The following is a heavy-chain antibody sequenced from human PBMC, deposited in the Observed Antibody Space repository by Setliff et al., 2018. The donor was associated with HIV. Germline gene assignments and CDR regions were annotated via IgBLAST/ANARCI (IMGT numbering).Heavy chain of an antibody. Sequence: ASVKVSCKASGYSFTTYAISWVRQAPGQGLEWMGWISAYNGKTLYAQKFQGRVTMTTDTSTNTAYMDLRSLRSDDTAVYYCAKDRGRGNWLDPWGQGTLVTVSS. J-gene: IGHJ5*02. CDR1: GYSFTTYA. CDR3: AKDRGRGNWLDP. CDR2: ISAYNGKT. D-gene: IGHD3-16*01. V-gene: IGHV1-18*01.